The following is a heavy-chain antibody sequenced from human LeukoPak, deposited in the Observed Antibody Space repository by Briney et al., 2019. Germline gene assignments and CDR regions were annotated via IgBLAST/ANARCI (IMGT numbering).Heavy chain of an antibody. CDR3: ARHKGSGDSYFDY. J-gene: IGHJ4*02. CDR1: GGSISSSTYY. CDR2: IYYTGNT. D-gene: IGHD3-10*01. V-gene: IGHV4-39*01. Sequence: PSETLSLTCTVSGGSISSSTYYWAWIRQPPGKGLEWIGIIYYTGNTYYNPSLKSRVNISIDTSKNQFSLRLSSVTATGTAVYYCARHKGSGDSYFDYWGQGTLVSVSS.